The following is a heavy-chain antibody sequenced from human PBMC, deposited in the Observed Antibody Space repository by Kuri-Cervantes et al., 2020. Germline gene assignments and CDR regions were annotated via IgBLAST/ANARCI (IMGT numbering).Heavy chain of an antibody. D-gene: IGHD3-3*01. V-gene: IGHV4-34*01. CDR2: INHSGST. J-gene: IGHJ1*01. Sequence: SETLSLTCAVYGGSFGGYYWSWIRQPPGKGLEWIGEINHSGSTNYNPSLKSRVTISVDTSKSQFSLKLRSVTAADTAVYYCAFSNYEPRFQYWGLGTLVTVSS. CDR1: GGSFGGYY. CDR3: AFSNYEPRFQY.